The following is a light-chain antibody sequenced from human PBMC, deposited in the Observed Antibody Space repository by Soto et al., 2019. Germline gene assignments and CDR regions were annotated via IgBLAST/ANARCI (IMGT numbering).Light chain of an antibody. Sequence: EILLTQSPVTLSLSAGERATLSCRASQSFSSSFLAWYQQKPGQAPRLLIYAASSRATGIPDRFSGSGSGTDFTLTISRLEPEDFAVYYCQQYGNSPQTFGQGTKVDIK. J-gene: IGKJ1*01. CDR3: QQYGNSPQT. V-gene: IGKV3-20*01. CDR1: QSFSSSF. CDR2: AAS.